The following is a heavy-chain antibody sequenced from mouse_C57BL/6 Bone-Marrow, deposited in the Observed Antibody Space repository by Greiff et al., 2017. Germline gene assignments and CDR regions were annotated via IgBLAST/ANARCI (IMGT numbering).Heavy chain of an antibody. CDR3: AGYYGSSYLYAMDY. CDR1: GYTFTSYG. V-gene: IGHV1-81*01. J-gene: IGHJ4*01. D-gene: IGHD1-1*01. CDR2: IYPRSGNT. Sequence: QVQLQQSGAELARPGASVKLSCKASGYTFTSYGISWVKQRTGQGLEWIGEIYPRSGNTYYNEKFKGKATLTADKSSSTAYMGLRSLTSEDSAVYFCAGYYGSSYLYAMDYWGQGTSVTVSS.